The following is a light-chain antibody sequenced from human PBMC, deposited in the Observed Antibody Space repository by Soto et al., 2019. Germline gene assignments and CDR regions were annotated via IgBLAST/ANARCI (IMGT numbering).Light chain of an antibody. CDR1: SSNIGAGYD. CDR2: GNS. CDR3: QSYDSSLSGVV. Sequence: QSVLTQPPSVSGDPGQRVTISCTGSSSNIGAGYDVHWYQQLPGTAPKLLIYGNSNRPSGVPDRFSGSKSGTSASLAITGLQAEDEADYYCQSYDSSLSGVVFGGGTKLT. V-gene: IGLV1-40*01. J-gene: IGLJ2*01.